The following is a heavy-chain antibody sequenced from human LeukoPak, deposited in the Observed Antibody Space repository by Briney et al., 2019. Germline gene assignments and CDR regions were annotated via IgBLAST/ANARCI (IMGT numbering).Heavy chain of an antibody. J-gene: IGHJ4*02. CDR1: GFPFSSYS. CDR3: ARAIFSRGWYLVDY. Sequence: PGGSLRLSCAASGFPFSSYSMNWVRRAPGRGLEWVSSISTRIDYMYYADSVKGRFTISRDNAKNSLYLQMNSLRAEGTAVYYYARAIFSRGWYLVDYWGQGTLVTVSS. V-gene: IGHV3-21*01. CDR2: ISTRIDYM. D-gene: IGHD6-19*01.